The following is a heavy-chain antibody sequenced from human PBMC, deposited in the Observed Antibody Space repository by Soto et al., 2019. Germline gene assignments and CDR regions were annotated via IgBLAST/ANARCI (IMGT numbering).Heavy chain of an antibody. D-gene: IGHD6-13*01. Sequence: EVQLLESGGGLVQPGGSLRLSCAASGFTFSSYAMSWVRQAPGKGLEWVSAISGSGDSTYYADSVKGRFTISRDNSKHTLYLQMNSLGAEDTAVYYCARRSSSWSFDYWGQGTLVTVSS. CDR2: ISGSGDST. V-gene: IGHV3-23*01. J-gene: IGHJ4*02. CDR3: ARRSSSWSFDY. CDR1: GFTFSSYA.